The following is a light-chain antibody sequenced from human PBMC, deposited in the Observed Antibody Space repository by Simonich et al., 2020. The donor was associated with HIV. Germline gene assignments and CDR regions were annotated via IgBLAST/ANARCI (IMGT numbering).Light chain of an antibody. V-gene: IGKV3-15*01. J-gene: IGKJ2*01. Sequence: EIVMTQSPATLSVSPGEKVTLSCRASQSVSSNLAWYQQKPGQAPSLLIYGASTRASGVPARFSGSGSGTEFTLTISSMQSEDFAVYYCQQYNNWPLFFGQGTKLEIK. CDR2: GAS. CDR1: QSVSSN. CDR3: QQYNNWPLF.